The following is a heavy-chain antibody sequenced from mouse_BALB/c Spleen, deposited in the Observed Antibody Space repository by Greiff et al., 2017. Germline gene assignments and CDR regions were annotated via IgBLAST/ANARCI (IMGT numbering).Heavy chain of an antibody. J-gene: IGHJ4*01. CDR3: TRLDYYGSSYYYAMDY. CDR1: GYSFTSYW. CDR2: IYPGNSDT. V-gene: IGHV1-5*01. D-gene: IGHD1-1*01. Sequence: EVQLQQSGTVLARPGASVKMSCKASGYSFTSYWMHWVKQRPGQGLEWIGAIYPGNSDTSYNQKFKGKAKLTAVTSASTAYMELSSLTNEDSAVYYCTRLDYYGSSYYYAMDYWGQGTSVTVSS.